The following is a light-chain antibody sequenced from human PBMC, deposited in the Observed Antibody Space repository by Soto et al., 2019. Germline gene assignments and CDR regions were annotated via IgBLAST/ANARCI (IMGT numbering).Light chain of an antibody. CDR3: QQYNCYPWT. J-gene: IGKJ1*01. CDR1: KGINNY. V-gene: IGKV1-16*01. CDR2: ATS. Sequence: DIQMTQSPPSLSASVGDRVTITCRASKGINNYLAWFQQQPGTAPKPLIYATSTLHSGVPSRFTGSGSGTEFTLTITSLQPEDFVTYYCQQYNCYPWTFGQGTKVEVK.